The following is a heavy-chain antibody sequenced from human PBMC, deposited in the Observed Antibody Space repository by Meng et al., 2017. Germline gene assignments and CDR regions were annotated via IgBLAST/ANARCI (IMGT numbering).Heavy chain of an antibody. J-gene: IGHJ4*02. CDR2: ICGDGSIT. CDR1: GFTFNNYW. D-gene: IGHD1-1*01. V-gene: IGHV3-74*01. Sequence: ELQLVGSGGGLVHPGGSLRLSCAASGFTFNNYWMHWVRQVPGKGLVWVSRICGDGSITNYADSVKGRFTISRDNAKNTLYLQMNSLRPEDTAVYYCLDEAPRSDYWGQGSLVTVSS. CDR3: LDEAPRSDY.